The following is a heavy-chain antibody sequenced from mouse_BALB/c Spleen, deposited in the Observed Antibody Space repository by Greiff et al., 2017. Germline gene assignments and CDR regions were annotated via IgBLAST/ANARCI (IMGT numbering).Heavy chain of an antibody. V-gene: IGHV14-3*02. CDR1: GFNIKDTY. Sequence: EVQLKESGAELVKPGASVKLSCTASGFNIKDTYMHWVKQRPEQGLEWIGRIDPANGNTKYDPKFQGKATITADTSSNTAYLQLSSLTSEDTAVYYCERGNWDVDYWGQGTTLTVSS. CDR3: ERGNWDVDY. D-gene: IGHD4-1*01. CDR2: IDPANGNT. J-gene: IGHJ2*01.